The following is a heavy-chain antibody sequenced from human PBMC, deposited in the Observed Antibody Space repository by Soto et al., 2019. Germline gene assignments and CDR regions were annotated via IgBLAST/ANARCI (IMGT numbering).Heavy chain of an antibody. V-gene: IGHV1-8*01. Sequence: ASVKVSCKASGYTFTIDDINWVRQATGQGLEWMGWMNPNSGNTGYAQKFQGRVTMTRNTSISTAYMELSSLRSEDTAVYYCARGYCSSTSCSNWFDPWGQGTLVTVSS. D-gene: IGHD2-2*01. CDR1: GYTFTIDD. CDR3: ARGYCSSTSCSNWFDP. CDR2: MNPNSGNT. J-gene: IGHJ5*02.